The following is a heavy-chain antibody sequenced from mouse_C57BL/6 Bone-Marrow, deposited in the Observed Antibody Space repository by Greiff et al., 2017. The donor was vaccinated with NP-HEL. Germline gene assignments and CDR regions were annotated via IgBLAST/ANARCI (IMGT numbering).Heavy chain of an antibody. Sequence: EVQVVESGGGLVKPGGSLKLSCAASGFTFSDYGMHWVRQAPEKGLEWVAYISSGSSTIYYADTVKGRFTISRDNAKNTLVLQMTSLRSEDTAMYYCARELYYGSYFDYWGQGTTLTVSS. CDR1: GFTFSDYG. CDR2: ISSGSSTI. CDR3: ARELYYGSYFDY. J-gene: IGHJ2*01. V-gene: IGHV5-17*01. D-gene: IGHD1-1*01.